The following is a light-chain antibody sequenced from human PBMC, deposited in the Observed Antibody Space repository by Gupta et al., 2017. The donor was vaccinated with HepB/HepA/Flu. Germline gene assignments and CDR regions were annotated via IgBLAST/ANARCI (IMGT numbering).Light chain of an antibody. CDR1: SSNIGNNY. V-gene: IGLV1-51*02. Sequence: QYVLTQPPSVSAAPGQKFTISCSGSSSNIGNNYVSWYQQLPGTAPKVLISENNKRPSGIPDRFSASKSGTSATLGITGVQTGHEADYYCGTWDSSLSVVVFGGGTKLTVL. J-gene: IGLJ2*01. CDR3: GTWDSSLSVVV. CDR2: ENN.